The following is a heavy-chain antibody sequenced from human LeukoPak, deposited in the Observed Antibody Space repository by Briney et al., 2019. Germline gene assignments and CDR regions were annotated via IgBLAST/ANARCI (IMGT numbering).Heavy chain of an antibody. CDR2: IRYDGSNK. V-gene: IGHV3-30*02. CDR3: AKDLRYATDY. D-gene: IGHD5-12*01. CDR1: GFTFSSYG. Sequence: GGSLRLSCAASGFTFSSYGMHWVRQAPGKGLEWVAFIRYDGSNKYYADSVEGRFTISRDNSKNTLYLQMNNLRTEDTAVYSCAKDLRYATDYWGQGTLVIVSS. J-gene: IGHJ4*02.